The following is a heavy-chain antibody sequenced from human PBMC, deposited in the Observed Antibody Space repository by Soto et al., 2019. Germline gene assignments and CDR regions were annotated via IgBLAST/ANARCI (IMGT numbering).Heavy chain of an antibody. Sequence: EVQLVESGGGLIQPGGSLRLSCAVSGFTVSNNYMSWVRQAPGKGLEGVSVIYSGGYTAYGDSVKGRFTISRDNSKNTIFLQMKGLGRDAPAVFYGGTGPGGGGYWGQGTLVTVSS. CDR3: GTGPGGGGY. V-gene: IGHV3-53*01. CDR2: IYSGGYT. D-gene: IGHD3-10*01. J-gene: IGHJ4*02. CDR1: GFTVSNNY.